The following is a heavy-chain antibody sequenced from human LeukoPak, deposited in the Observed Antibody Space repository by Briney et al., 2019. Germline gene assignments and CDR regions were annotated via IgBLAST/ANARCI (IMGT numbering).Heavy chain of an antibody. CDR3: AKKLPGAIDYLDY. V-gene: IGHV3-30*02. J-gene: IGHJ4*02. Sequence: GGSLRLSCAASGFIFSRFGMHWVRQAPGKGLEWVAYIRYDESVEYYADAVKGRFTISRDNAKNTLFSHMNSLRVDDTAVYYCAKKLPGAIDYLDYWGQGTLVTVSS. CDR1: GFIFSRFG. D-gene: IGHD2-21*01. CDR2: IRYDESVE.